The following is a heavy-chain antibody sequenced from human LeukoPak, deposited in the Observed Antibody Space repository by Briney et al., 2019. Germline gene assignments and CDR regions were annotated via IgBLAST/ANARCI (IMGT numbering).Heavy chain of an antibody. D-gene: IGHD6-13*01. CDR2: ISGSGGST. CDR3: AKSLSRQLVPEYFQH. Sequence: GGSLRLSCAASGFTFSSYAMSWVRQALGKGLEWVSAISGSGGSTYYADSVKGRFTISRDNSKNTLYLQMNSLRAEDTAVYYCAKSLSRQLVPEYFQHWGQGTLVTVSS. J-gene: IGHJ1*01. V-gene: IGHV3-23*01. CDR1: GFTFSSYA.